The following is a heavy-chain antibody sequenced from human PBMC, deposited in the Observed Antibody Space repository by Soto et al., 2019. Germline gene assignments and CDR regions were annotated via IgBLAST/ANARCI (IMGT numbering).Heavy chain of an antibody. CDR2: ISAYNGNT. J-gene: IGHJ4*02. CDR1: GYTFTSYG. CDR3: ARDGFRVTAITHYFDY. V-gene: IGHV1-18*04. D-gene: IGHD2-21*02. Sequence: ASVEVSCKASGYTFTSYGISWVRQAPGQGLEWMGWISAYNGNTNYAQKLQGRVTMTTDTSTSTAYMELRSLRSDDTAVYYCARDGFRVTAITHYFDYWGQGTLVTVSS.